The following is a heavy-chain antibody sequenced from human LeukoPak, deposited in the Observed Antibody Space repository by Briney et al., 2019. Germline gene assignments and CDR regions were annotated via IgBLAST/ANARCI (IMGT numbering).Heavy chain of an antibody. J-gene: IGHJ4*02. CDR1: GFTFSSYE. CDR3: ARRYSSSTSCLFDY. CDR2: ISSSASTL. V-gene: IGHV3-48*03. Sequence: GGSLRLSCAASGFTFSSYEMNWVRQAPGKGLEWVSYISSSASTLYYADSVKGRFTISGDNAKNSLYLQMNSLRAEDTAVYYCARRYSSSTSCLFDYWGQGTLVTVSS. D-gene: IGHD2-2*01.